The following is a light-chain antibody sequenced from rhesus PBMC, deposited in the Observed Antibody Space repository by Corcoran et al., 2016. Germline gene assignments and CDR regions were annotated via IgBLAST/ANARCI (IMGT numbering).Light chain of an antibody. CDR3: LQHNSYPWT. CDR2: DAS. J-gene: IGKJ1*01. CDR1: QGISSY. V-gene: IGKV1-28*03. Sequence: DIQMTQSPSSLSASVGDTVTITCRASQGISSYLNWFQQKPGKAPKLLIYDASSLESGVPSMFSGSGAGTDFTLTISSLQPEDVAAYYCLQHNSYPWTFGQGTKVEIK.